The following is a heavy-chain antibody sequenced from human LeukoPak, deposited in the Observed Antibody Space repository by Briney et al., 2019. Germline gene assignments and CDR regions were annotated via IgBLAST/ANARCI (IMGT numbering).Heavy chain of an antibody. CDR2: LSYDGRNDGRNK. D-gene: IGHD3-16*01. CDR3: ARDPDIPFGGVILNGGYFDY. V-gene: IGHV3-30*04. Sequence: PGRSLRLSCAASGFTFRTYAMHWVRQAPGKGLEWVAVLSYDGRNDGRNKYYADSVKGRFTISRDNSKNTLYLQMNSLRAEDTAVYYCARDPDIPFGGVILNGGYFDYWGHGTLVTVSS. J-gene: IGHJ4*01. CDR1: GFTFRTYA.